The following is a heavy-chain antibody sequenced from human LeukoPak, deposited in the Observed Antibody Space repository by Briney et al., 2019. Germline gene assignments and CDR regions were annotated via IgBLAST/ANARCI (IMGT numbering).Heavy chain of an antibody. CDR1: GFTFSSYA. D-gene: IGHD3-16*01. J-gene: IGHJ4*02. Sequence: GGSLRLSCAASGFTFSSYAMSWVRQAPGKGLEWVSAISGSGGSTYYADSVRGRFTISRDDPKNTLYLQRNSLRGEYTAVYDCGSSPYVWGIDHWGQGTPVTVSS. CDR3: GSSPYVWGIDH. CDR2: ISGSGGST. V-gene: IGHV3-23*01.